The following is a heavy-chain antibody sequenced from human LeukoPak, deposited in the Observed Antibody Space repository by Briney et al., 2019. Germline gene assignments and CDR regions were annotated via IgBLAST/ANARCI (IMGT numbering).Heavy chain of an antibody. CDR1: GGSFSGYY. J-gene: IGHJ6*03. D-gene: IGHD6-19*01. Sequence: SETLSLTCAVYGGSFSGYYWSWIRQPPGKGLEWIGEINHSGSTNYNPSLKSRVTISVDTSKNQFSLKLSSVTAADTAVYYCARVPVAGTYYYYYMDVWGKGTTVTVSS. CDR2: INHSGST. V-gene: IGHV4-34*01. CDR3: ARVPVAGTYYYYYMDV.